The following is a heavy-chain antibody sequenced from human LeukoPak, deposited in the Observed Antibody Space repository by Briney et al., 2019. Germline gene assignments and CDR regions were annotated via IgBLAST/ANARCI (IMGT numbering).Heavy chain of an antibody. Sequence: GGSLRLSCEASAFTFSKYSMTWVRQGPGWRLEWVATIKEDGSAQDYVDSVKGRFTISRDNAKKLVSLQMNSLRAEDTAVYYCATTSSLPDYFHYWGQGILVTVSS. CDR2: IKEDGSAQ. CDR3: ATTSSLPDYFHY. CDR1: AFTFSKYS. J-gene: IGHJ4*02. V-gene: IGHV3-7*01. D-gene: IGHD2-2*01.